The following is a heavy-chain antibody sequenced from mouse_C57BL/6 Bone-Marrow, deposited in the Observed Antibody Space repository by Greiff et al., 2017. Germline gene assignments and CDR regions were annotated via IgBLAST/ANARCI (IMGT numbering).Heavy chain of an antibody. D-gene: IGHD1-1*01. CDR2: ISSGGDYS. J-gene: IGHJ4*01. V-gene: IGHV5-9-1*02. CDR3: TKITTVVYYYAMDY. CDR1: GFTFSSYA. Sequence: EVMLVESGEGLVKPGGSLKLSCAASGFTFSSYAMSWVRQTPEKRLEWVAYISSGGDYSYYADTVKGRITISRDNARNTLYLQMSSLKSEDTAMYYCTKITTVVYYYAMDYWGQGTSVTVSS.